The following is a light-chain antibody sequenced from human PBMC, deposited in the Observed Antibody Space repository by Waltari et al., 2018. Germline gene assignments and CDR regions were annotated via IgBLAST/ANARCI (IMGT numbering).Light chain of an antibody. Sequence: QPVVTQQPPLPVSPGGTATLTFPSSSGHVTTRHYPYWFQQKPGQAPRTLIYATSNKHSWTPARFSGSLLGGKAALTLSGAQAEDEADYYCLLSYSGSWVFGGGTKLTVL. J-gene: IGLJ3*02. CDR3: LLSYSGSWV. CDR2: ATS. CDR1: SGHVTTRHY. V-gene: IGLV7-46*01.